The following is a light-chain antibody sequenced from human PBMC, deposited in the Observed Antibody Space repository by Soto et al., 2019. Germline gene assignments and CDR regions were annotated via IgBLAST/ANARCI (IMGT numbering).Light chain of an antibody. Sequence: QSALTQPASVSGSPGQSITISCTGSSSDVGAYNFVSWYQHHPGKAPKLILYEVTTRPSGVSSRFSGSKSGNTASLTISGLQADDEANYYCSSYTTTSTLVFGGGTKVTVL. CDR1: SSDVGAYNF. V-gene: IGLV2-14*01. CDR3: SSYTTTSTLV. J-gene: IGLJ3*02. CDR2: EVT.